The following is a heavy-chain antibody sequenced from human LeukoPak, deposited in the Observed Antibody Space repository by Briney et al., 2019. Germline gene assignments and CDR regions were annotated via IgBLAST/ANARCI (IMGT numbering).Heavy chain of an antibody. CDR1: GYTFTSYG. CDR2: ISAYNGNT. Sequence: ASVTVSCKASGYTFTSYGISWVRQAPGQGLEWMGWISAYNGNTNYAQKLQGRVTMTTDTSTSTAYMELRSLRSDDTAVYYCAREFVGSYYDYYFDYWGQGTLVTVSS. CDR3: AREFVGSYYDYYFDY. V-gene: IGHV1-18*01. J-gene: IGHJ4*02. D-gene: IGHD3-10*01.